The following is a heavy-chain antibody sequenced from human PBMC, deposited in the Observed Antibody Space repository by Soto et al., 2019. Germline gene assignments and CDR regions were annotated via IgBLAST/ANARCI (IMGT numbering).Heavy chain of an antibody. V-gene: IGHV3-23*01. CDR1: GFTFRRYA. CDR2: ISGRGIST. J-gene: IGHJ2*01. CDR3: AKEPVGPDWYVDL. Sequence: DVQLLESGGGLVQPGGSLRLSCAASGFTFRRYAMSLVRQAAGKGREWFSGISGRGISTHYADSVKGRFTVSRENANNTLYPQVTSLRADDMAVCNCAKEPVGPDWYVDLWGRGALVAVSS.